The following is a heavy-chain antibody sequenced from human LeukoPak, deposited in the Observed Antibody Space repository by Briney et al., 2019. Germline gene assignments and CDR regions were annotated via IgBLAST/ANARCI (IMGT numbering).Heavy chain of an antibody. CDR2: IRSDGTT. D-gene: IGHD4-17*01. CDR3: ARRRGGYGEGELDY. J-gene: IGHJ4*02. V-gene: IGHV3-66*04. CDR1: GFIASNKY. Sequence: PGGSLRLSCAASGFIASNKYMSWVRQAPGKGLEWVSTIRSDGTTDYADSVKGRFTISRDGSKNTLYLQMNSLRVEDTAVYSCARRRGGYGEGELDYWGQGTLVTVSS.